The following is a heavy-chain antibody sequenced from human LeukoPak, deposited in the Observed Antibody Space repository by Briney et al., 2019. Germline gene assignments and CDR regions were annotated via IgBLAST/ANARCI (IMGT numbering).Heavy chain of an antibody. Sequence: QSSETLSLTCTVSGYSISSGYYWSWIRQPPGKGLEWIGYIYYSGSTNYNPSLKSRVTISVDTSKNQFSLKLSSVTAADTAVYYCARVPGPRIAAAGTGSEPFDVWGQGTMVTVSS. CDR3: ARVPGPRIAAAGTGSEPFDV. CDR1: GYSISSGYY. V-gene: IGHV4-61*01. D-gene: IGHD6-13*01. CDR2: IYYSGST. J-gene: IGHJ3*01.